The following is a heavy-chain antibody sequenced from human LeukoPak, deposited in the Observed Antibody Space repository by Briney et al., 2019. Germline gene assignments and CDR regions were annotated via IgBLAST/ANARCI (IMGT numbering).Heavy chain of an antibody. CDR2: FSPKTGGS. CDR1: GYTFTSYY. CDR3: VRDSGGSYYYPSDY. D-gene: IGHD1-26*01. V-gene: IGHV1-2*02. Sequence: GASVKVSCKASGYTFTSYYMHWVRQAPGHGLEWMGWFSPKTGGSHFAQKFRGRVAMTTDTSISTAYLELSSLRSDDTAVYYCVRDSGGSYYYPSDYWGQGTLVTVSS. J-gene: IGHJ4*02.